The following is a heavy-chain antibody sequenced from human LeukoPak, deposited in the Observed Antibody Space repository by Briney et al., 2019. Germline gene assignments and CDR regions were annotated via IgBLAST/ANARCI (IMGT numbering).Heavy chain of an antibody. CDR2: ISWNSGSI. CDR3: AKEPAGYYYYGMDV. CDR1: GLTFDDYA. J-gene: IGHJ6*02. D-gene: IGHD6-19*01. Sequence: GRSLRLSCAASGLTFDDYAMHWVRQAPGKGLEWVSGISWNSGSIGYADSVKGRFTISRDNAKNSLYLQMNSLRAEDTALYYCAKEPAGYYYYGMDVWGQGTTVTVSS. V-gene: IGHV3-9*01.